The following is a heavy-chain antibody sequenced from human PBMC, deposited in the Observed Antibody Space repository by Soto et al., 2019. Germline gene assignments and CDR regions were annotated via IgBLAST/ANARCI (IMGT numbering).Heavy chain of an antibody. CDR3: ASSILGYCSGGSCYSFAFDI. CDR2: INAGNGNT. J-gene: IGHJ3*02. D-gene: IGHD2-15*01. V-gene: IGHV1-3*01. Sequence: ASVKVSCKASGYTFTSYAMHWVRQAPGQRLEWMGWINAGNGNTKYSQKFQGRVTITRDTSASTAYMELSSLRSEDTAVYYCASSILGYCSGGSCYSFAFDIWGQGTMVTVSS. CDR1: GYTFTSYA.